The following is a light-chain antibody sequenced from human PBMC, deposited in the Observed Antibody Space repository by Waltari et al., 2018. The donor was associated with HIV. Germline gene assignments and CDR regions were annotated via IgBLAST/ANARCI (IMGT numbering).Light chain of an antibody. V-gene: IGLV2-18*01. CDR3: CLYTSRSTLL. Sequence: QSALTQPPSVSGSPGQSVTISCTGSSSDVGSDVRSDNRVSWYHQPPGTAPKLMIYEVSIRPSGFPSRFSWSKSGSTASLTISGLQADDEGDYYCCLYTSRSTLLFGGGTKLTVL. CDR2: EVS. CDR1: SSDVGSDVRSDNR. J-gene: IGLJ3*02.